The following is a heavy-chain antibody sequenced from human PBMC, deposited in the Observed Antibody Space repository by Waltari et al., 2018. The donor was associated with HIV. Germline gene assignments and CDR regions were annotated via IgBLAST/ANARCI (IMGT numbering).Heavy chain of an antibody. D-gene: IGHD5-12*01. Sequence: QVQLVQSGAAVKKPGSSVKVSCKASGGTFSSYATSWVRQAPGQGLEWMGGIIPIFGTANYAQKFQGRVTITADESTSTAYMELSSLRSEDTAVYYCAREPQGGLRFDPWGQGTLVTVSS. CDR3: AREPQGGLRFDP. V-gene: IGHV1-69*01. CDR1: GGTFSSYA. J-gene: IGHJ5*02. CDR2: IIPIFGTA.